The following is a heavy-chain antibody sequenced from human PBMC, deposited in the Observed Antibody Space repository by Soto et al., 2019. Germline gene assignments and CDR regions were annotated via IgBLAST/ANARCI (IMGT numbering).Heavy chain of an antibody. D-gene: IGHD3-22*01. Sequence: QVQLVQSGAEVKKPGSSVKVSCKASGGTLSNYGISWVRQAPGQGLEWMGGIIPVFGTPNYAQKFQGRVTITADESTTTVYMEVSSLRSEDTAVYYCGRGYATKIVVTTYSGMDVWGQGTTVTVSS. CDR3: GRGYATKIVVTTYSGMDV. J-gene: IGHJ6*02. CDR2: IIPVFGTP. V-gene: IGHV1-69*12. CDR1: GGTLSNYG.